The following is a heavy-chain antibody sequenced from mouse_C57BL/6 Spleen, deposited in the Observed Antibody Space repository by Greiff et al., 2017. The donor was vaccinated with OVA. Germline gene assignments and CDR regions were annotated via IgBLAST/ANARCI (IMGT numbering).Heavy chain of an antibody. CDR2: IYPGSGNT. D-gene: IGHD3-2*02. CDR1: GYTFTDYY. V-gene: IGHV1-76*01. J-gene: IGHJ3*01. Sequence: VKLQESGAELVRPGASVKLSCKASGYTFTDYYINWVKQRPGQGLEWIARIYPGSGNTYYNEKFKGKATLTAEKSSSTAYMQLSSLTSEDSAVYFCARGGSSGLFAYWGQGTLVTVSA. CDR3: ARGGSSGLFAY.